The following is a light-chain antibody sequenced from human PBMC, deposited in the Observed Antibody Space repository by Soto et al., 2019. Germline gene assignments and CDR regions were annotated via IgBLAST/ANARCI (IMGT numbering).Light chain of an antibody. CDR2: GNS. V-gene: IGLV1-40*01. CDR1: SSNIGAGYD. Sequence: QSVLTQPPSVSGAPGQRVTISCTGSSSNIGAGYDVHWCQQLPGTAPKLLIYGNSNRPSGVPDRFSGSKSGTSASLAITGLQAEDEADYYCQSYDSSLRDYVFGTGTKVTVL. CDR3: QSYDSSLRDYV. J-gene: IGLJ1*01.